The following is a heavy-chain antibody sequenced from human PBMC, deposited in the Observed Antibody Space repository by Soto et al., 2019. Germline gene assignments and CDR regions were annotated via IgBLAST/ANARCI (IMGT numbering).Heavy chain of an antibody. J-gene: IGHJ6*02. CDR3: ARDLDYGSGSKVDV. D-gene: IGHD3-10*01. V-gene: IGHV4-34*01. Sequence: SETLSLTCAVYGGSFSCYYWSWIRQPPGKGLEWIGEINHSGSTNYNPSLKSRVTISVDTSKNQFSLKLSSVTAADTAVYYCARDLDYGSGSKVDVWGQGTTVTVSS. CDR1: GGSFSCYY. CDR2: INHSGST.